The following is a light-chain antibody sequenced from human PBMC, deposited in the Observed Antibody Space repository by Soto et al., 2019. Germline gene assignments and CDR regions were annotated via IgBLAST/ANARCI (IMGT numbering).Light chain of an antibody. V-gene: IGKV3-20*01. CDR3: KQYGTSPRT. J-gene: IGKJ1*01. Sequence: EIVLTQSPGTLSLSPGERATLSCRASQSVGSNLAWYLQKPGQSPRLLIYGAYSRATGIQDRFSGRGSGTDFTLTISRLEPEDFAVYFCKQYGTSPRTFGQGTKVDIK. CDR1: QSVGSN. CDR2: GAY.